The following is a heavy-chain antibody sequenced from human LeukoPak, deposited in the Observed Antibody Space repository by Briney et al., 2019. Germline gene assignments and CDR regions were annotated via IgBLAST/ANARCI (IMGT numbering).Heavy chain of an antibody. CDR2: IKQDGSEK. J-gene: IGHJ4*02. V-gene: IGHV3-7*01. Sequence: GGSLRLSCAASGFAFSSYWMSWVRQAPGKGLEWVANIKQDGSEKYYVDSVKGRFTISRDNAKNSLYLQMNSLRAEDTAVYYCARLWEDYSNPIDYWGQGTLVTVSS. CDR3: ARLWEDYSNPIDY. CDR1: GFAFSSYW. D-gene: IGHD4-11*01.